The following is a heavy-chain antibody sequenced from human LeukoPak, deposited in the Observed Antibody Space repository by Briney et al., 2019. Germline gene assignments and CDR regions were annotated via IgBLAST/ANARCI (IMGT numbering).Heavy chain of an antibody. J-gene: IGHJ3*02. V-gene: IGHV4-34*01. Sequence: SETLSLTCTVSGGSISSYYWSWIRQPPGKSLEWIGEILRSGSTNYNPSIKSRVTMSMDTSKNQFSLNLTSVTAADTAVYYCVRGGGSYFIWGQGATVTVSS. CDR2: ILRSGST. CDR3: VRGGGSYFI. CDR1: GGSISSYY. D-gene: IGHD1-26*01.